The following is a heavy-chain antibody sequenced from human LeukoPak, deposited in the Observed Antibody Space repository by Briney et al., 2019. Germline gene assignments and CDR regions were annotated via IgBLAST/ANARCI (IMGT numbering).Heavy chain of an antibody. J-gene: IGHJ4*02. CDR3: AKDERWRRSDFHGGFDY. CDR2: ISYDGSTK. CDR1: GFTFSTYG. V-gene: IGHV3-30*18. Sequence: QPGRSLRLSCAASGFTFSTYGMHWVRQAPGKGLEWVAFISYDGSTKYYADSVEGRFTISRDNSRNTLYVQMNSLRAEDTAVYYCAKDERWRRSDFHGGFDYWGQGALVTVSS. D-gene: IGHD2-21*02.